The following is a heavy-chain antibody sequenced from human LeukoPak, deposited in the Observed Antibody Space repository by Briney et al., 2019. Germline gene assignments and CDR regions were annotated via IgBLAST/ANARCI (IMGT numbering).Heavy chain of an antibody. D-gene: IGHD6-19*01. CDR3: ARAVRGGYSSGWLFDY. Sequence: PSETLALTCTVSGGSISSGSYHWSWIRQPAGKALEWIGRIYPSGSTNYDPSLKSRVTISVDTSKNQFSLKLSSVTAADTAVYYCARAVRGGYSSGWLFDYWGQGTLVTVSS. J-gene: IGHJ4*02. CDR2: IYPSGST. CDR1: GGSISSGSYH. V-gene: IGHV4-61*02.